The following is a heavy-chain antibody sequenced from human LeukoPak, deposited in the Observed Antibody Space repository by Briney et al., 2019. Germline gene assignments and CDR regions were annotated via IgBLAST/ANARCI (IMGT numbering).Heavy chain of an antibody. CDR2: IRDDGSNK. Sequence: GGSLRLSCAASGFTFSSYGMHWVRQAPGKGLEGVGFIRDDGSNKYYADSVKGRFTISRDNSKNTLYLQMNSLRAEDTAVYYCAKPNKRGAYSSISSPHSLVFTYYVDVWGKGTTVTVSS. J-gene: IGHJ6*03. CDR3: AKPNKRGAYSSISSPHSLVFTYYVDV. V-gene: IGHV3-30*02. D-gene: IGHD6-13*01. CDR1: GFTFSSYG.